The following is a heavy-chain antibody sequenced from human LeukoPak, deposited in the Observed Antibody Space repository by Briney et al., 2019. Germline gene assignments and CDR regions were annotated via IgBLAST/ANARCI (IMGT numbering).Heavy chain of an antibody. J-gene: IGHJ4*02. V-gene: IGHV1-46*01. CDR1: GYTFINYY. Sequence: ASVRVSCKASGYTFINYYMHWVRQAPGQGLEWMGIINPSGGTTSYAQNFQGRVTMTRDTSTSTVYMELSSLRSEDTAVYYCAREIGPRQLHLWGSAFDYWGQGTLVTVSS. CDR2: INPSGGTT. CDR3: AREIGPRQLHLWGSAFDY. D-gene: IGHD5-18*01.